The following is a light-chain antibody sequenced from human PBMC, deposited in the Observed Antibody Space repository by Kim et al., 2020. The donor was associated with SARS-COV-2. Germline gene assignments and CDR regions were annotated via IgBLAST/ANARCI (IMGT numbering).Light chain of an antibody. CDR2: KAS. CDR3: QQYDSDLYT. CDR1: QSVSSW. Sequence: DIQMTQSPSTLSASVGDRVTITGRASQSVSSWLAWYQQKPGKAPKLLIYKASTLEGGVPSRFSGRGSGAEFTLTINSLQPDDFATYSCQQYDSDLYTFGQGTKLEI. V-gene: IGKV1-5*03. J-gene: IGKJ2*01.